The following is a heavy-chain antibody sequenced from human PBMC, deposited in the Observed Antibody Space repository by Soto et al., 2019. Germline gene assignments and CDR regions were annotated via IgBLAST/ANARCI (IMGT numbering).Heavy chain of an antibody. Sequence: SETLSLTCAVYGGSFSCYYWSWIRQPPGKGLEWIGEINHSGSTNYNPSLKSRVTISVDTSKNQFSLKLSSVTAADTAVYYCARGDILTGYSYWGQGTLVTVSS. J-gene: IGHJ4*02. CDR2: INHSGST. D-gene: IGHD3-9*01. CDR1: GGSFSCYY. V-gene: IGHV4-34*01. CDR3: ARGDILTGYSY.